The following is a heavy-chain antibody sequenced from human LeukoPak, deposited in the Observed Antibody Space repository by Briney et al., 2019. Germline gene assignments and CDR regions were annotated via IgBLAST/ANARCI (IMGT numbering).Heavy chain of an antibody. D-gene: IGHD2-2*01. CDR2: ISTSSRYI. Sequence: GGSLRLSCAASGFTLSNYDMNWVRQAPGKGLEWVSSISTSSRYIYYKDSVRGRFTISRDDTKNSLYLEMNSLRAEDTAVYYCARADCSSSTCYLRRSWFDPWGQGTLVTVSS. J-gene: IGHJ5*02. V-gene: IGHV3-21*01. CDR3: ARADCSSSTCYLRRSWFDP. CDR1: GFTLSNYD.